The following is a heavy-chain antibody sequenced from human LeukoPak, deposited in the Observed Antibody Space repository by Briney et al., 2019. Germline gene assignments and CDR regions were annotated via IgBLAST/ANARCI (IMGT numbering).Heavy chain of an antibody. CDR1: GYTFTGYY. CDR3: ARDGTIFGVVITMDV. CDR2: INPNSGGT. J-gene: IGHJ6*04. Sequence: ASVKVSCKASGYTFTGYYMHWVRQAPGQGLEWMGWINPNSGGTNYAQKFQGRVTMTRDTSISTAYTELSRLRSDDTAVYYCARDGTIFGVVITMDVWGKGTTVTVSS. D-gene: IGHD3-3*01. V-gene: IGHV1-2*02.